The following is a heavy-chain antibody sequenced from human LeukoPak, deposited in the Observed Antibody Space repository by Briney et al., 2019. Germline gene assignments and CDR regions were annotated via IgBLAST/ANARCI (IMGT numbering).Heavy chain of an antibody. V-gene: IGHV4-39*01. D-gene: IGHD6-19*01. Sequence: SETLSLTCTVSGGSISSSSYYWGWIRQPPGKGLEWIGSIYYSGSTYYNPSLKSRVTISVDTSKNQFSLKLSSVTAADTAVYYCASSFYSGWYYVYWGQGTLVTVSS. J-gene: IGHJ4*02. CDR1: GGSISSSSYY. CDR3: ASSFYSGWYYVY. CDR2: IYYSGST.